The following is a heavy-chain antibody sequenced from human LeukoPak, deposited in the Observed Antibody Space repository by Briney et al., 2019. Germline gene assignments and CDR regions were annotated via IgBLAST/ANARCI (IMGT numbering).Heavy chain of an antibody. V-gene: IGHV4-59*01. D-gene: IGHD2-2*01. Sequence: SETLSLTCTVSGGSINSYYWSWIRQSPGKGLEWIGYIFDTGSTNYNPSLTSRVTMSRDMSTHQFSLTLTSMTAADTAVYYCAGSCSSTSCHTSDAFEIWGQGTMVTVSS. J-gene: IGHJ3*02. CDR2: IFDTGST. CDR1: GGSINSYY. CDR3: AGSCSSTSCHTSDAFEI.